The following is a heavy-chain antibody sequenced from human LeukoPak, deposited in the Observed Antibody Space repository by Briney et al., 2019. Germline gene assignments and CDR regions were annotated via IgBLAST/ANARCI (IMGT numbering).Heavy chain of an antibody. CDR1: GGSISSSSYY. J-gene: IGHJ4*02. CDR2: IYYSGST. V-gene: IGHV4-39*01. CDR3: ARLLRDGYNFFDY. Sequence: SPSETLSLTCTVSGGSISSSSYYWGWIRQPPGKGLEWIGSIYYSGSTYYNPSLKSRVTISVDTSKNQFSLKLSSVTAADTAVYYCARLLRDGYNFFDYWGQGTLVTVSS. D-gene: IGHD5-24*01.